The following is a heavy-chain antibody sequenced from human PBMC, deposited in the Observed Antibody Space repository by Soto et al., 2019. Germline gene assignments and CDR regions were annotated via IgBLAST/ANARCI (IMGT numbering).Heavy chain of an antibody. CDR2: IYYSGST. CDR3: ARRYGDGFDY. Sequence: SETLSLTCTVSGGSIGSYYWSWIRQPPGKGLEWIGYIYYSGSTNYNPSLKSRVTISVDTSKNQFSLKLSSVTAADTAVYYCARRYGDGFDYWGQGTLVTVSS. V-gene: IGHV4-59*08. J-gene: IGHJ4*02. D-gene: IGHD4-17*01. CDR1: GGSIGSYY.